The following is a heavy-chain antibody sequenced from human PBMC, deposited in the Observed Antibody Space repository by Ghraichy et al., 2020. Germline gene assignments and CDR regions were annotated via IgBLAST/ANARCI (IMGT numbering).Heavy chain of an antibody. CDR2: ISYDGSKK. V-gene: IGHV3-30*18. Sequence: GGSLRLSCAPSGFTFSNYGLHWVRQAPGKGLEWVAFISYDGSKKYYGDSVKGRFTISRDNSKITLYLQMSSLRSEDTAVYYCAKGHYAVRGLSIRAGDYIISALDVGGLGTTVIVSS. CDR3: AKGHYAVRGLSIRAGDYIISALDV. CDR1: GFTFSNYG. D-gene: IGHD3-10*01. J-gene: IGHJ6*02.